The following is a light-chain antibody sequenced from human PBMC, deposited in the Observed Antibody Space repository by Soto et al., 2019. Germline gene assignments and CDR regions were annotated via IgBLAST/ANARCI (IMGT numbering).Light chain of an antibody. J-gene: IGLJ2*01. CDR1: SSDVGGYNY. V-gene: IGLV2-14*01. CDR3: SSYTSSSTLVV. CDR2: EVS. Sequence: QSVLTQPASVSGSPGQSITISCTGTSSDVGGYNYVSWYQQHPGKAPKLMIYEVSNRPSGVSTRFSGSKSGNTASLTISGLQDDDEADYYCSSYTSSSTLVVFGGGTKLTVL.